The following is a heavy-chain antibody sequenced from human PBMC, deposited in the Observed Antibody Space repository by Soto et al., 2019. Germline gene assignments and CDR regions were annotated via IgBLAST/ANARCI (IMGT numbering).Heavy chain of an antibody. CDR3: ARDKKGYGMDV. Sequence: QVQLVQSGAEVKKPGSSVKVSCKASGGTFSSYTISWVRQAPGQGLEWMGRIIPILGIANYAQKFQGRVTITADQATSTAYMELSRLRSEDTAVYYCARDKKGYGMDVWGQGTTVTVSS. V-gene: IGHV1-69*08. J-gene: IGHJ6*02. CDR2: IIPILGIA. CDR1: GGTFSSYT.